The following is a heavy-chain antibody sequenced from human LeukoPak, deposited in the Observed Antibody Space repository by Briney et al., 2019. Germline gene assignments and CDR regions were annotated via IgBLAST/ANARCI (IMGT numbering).Heavy chain of an antibody. CDR2: IKEDGSEK. V-gene: IGHV3-7*01. J-gene: IGHJ4*02. Sequence: PGGSLRLSCAASGFTFSYFWVSWVRQAPGKGLEWVANIKEDGSEKYYMDSVKGRFTISRDNAKNSLYLQMSSLRAEDTAVYYCAREYYYDSSGYGSFGYWGQGTLVTVSS. D-gene: IGHD3-22*01. CDR3: AREYYYDSSGYGSFGY. CDR1: GFTFSYFW.